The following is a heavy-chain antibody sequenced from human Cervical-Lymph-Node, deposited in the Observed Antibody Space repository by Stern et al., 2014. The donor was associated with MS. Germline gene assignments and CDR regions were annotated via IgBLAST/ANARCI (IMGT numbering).Heavy chain of an antibody. D-gene: IGHD2-2*01. CDR1: GFTFDRHS. V-gene: IGHV3-43*01. CDR3: AKEKTDCSNSICGTAAVPLDY. J-gene: IGHJ4*02. Sequence: EVQLVESGGVVVQPGGSLRLSCAASGFTFDRHSMHWVRQAPGKGLEWVSPIGWDGGTTFYADSVKGRFTTSRDNSKESLHLQMNSLRTEDTAVYYCAKEKTDCSNSICGTAAVPLDYWGQGTLVTVSS. CDR2: IGWDGGTT.